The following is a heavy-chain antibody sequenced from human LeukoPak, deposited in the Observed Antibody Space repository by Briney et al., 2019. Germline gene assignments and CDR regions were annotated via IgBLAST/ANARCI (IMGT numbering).Heavy chain of an antibody. CDR2: ISWNSGSI. CDR1: GFTFDDCA. CDR3: AKDSSSGSLDY. Sequence: GGSLRLSCAASGFTFDDCAMHWVRQAPGKGLEWVSGISWNSGSIGYADSVKGRFTISRDNAKNSLYLQMNSLRAEDMALYYCAKDSSSGSLDYWGQGTLVTVSS. V-gene: IGHV3-9*03. J-gene: IGHJ4*02. D-gene: IGHD3-22*01.